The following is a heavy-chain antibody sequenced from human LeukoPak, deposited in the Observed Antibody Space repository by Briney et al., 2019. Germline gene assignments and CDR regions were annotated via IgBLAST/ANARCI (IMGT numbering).Heavy chain of an antibody. CDR1: GGTFSSYA. D-gene: IGHD5/OR15-5a*01. CDR2: IIPILGIA. Sequence: GASVKVSCKASGGTFSSYAISWVRQAPGQGLEWMGRIIPILGIANYAQKFQGRVTITADKSTSTAYMELSSLRSEDTAVYYCARVAGRFYDHTGDNWFDPWGQGTLVTVSS. V-gene: IGHV1-69*04. CDR3: ARVAGRFYDHTGDNWFDP. J-gene: IGHJ5*02.